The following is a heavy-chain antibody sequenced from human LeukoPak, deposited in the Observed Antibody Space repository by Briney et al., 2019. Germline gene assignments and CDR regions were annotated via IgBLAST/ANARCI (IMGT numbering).Heavy chain of an antibody. J-gene: IGHJ4*02. Sequence: ASVKVSCKASGYTFTSYYMHWVRQAPGQGLEWMGWINPNSGGTNYAQKFQGRVTMTRDTSISTAYMELSRLRSDDTAVYYCARVTGAARSFDYWGQGTLVTVSS. CDR2: INPNSGGT. V-gene: IGHV1-2*02. CDR3: ARVTGAARSFDY. D-gene: IGHD6-6*01. CDR1: GYTFTSYY.